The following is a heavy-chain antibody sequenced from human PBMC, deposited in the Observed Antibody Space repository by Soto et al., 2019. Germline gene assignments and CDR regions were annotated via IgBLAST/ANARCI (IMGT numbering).Heavy chain of an antibody. CDR1: GDSISRGGYY. J-gene: IGHJ5*02. CDR2: IYHSGST. D-gene: IGHD5-18*01. Sequence: SETLSLTCTVSGDSISRGGYYWNWLRQHPRKGLEWIGYIYHSGSTNYNPSLKSRVTISVDTSKNQFSLKLSSVTAADTAVYYCARLVWSYGTWFDPWGQGTLVTVSS. CDR3: ARLVWSYGTWFDP. V-gene: IGHV4-61*08.